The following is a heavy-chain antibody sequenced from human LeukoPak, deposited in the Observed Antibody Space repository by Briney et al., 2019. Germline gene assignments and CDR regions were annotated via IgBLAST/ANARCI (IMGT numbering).Heavy chain of an antibody. Sequence: PSETLSLTCAVSGGSISISNSNWWSWVRQPPGKGLEWIGEINHSGSTNYNPPLKSRVTMSVDTSRNHFSLKLTSVTAADTAVYYCARVHYGNYAEYFQHWGQGTLVTVSS. D-gene: IGHD4-11*01. V-gene: IGHV4-4*02. CDR2: INHSGST. CDR1: GGSISISNSNW. CDR3: ARVHYGNYAEYFQH. J-gene: IGHJ1*01.